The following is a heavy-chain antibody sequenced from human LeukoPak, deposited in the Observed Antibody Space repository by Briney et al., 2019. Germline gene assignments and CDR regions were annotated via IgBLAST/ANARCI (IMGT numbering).Heavy chain of an antibody. CDR1: GFSLSTSGMR. D-gene: IGHD2-2*01. CDR2: IDWDDDK. CDR3: ARTTLVVVPAGTAIYFDY. J-gene: IGHJ4*02. V-gene: IGHV2-70*04. Sequence: ASGPTLVKPTQTLTLTCTFSGFSLSTSGMRVSWIRQPPGKALEWLARIDWDDDKFYSTSLKTRLTISKDTSKNQVVLTMTNMDPVDTATYYCARTTLVVVPAGTAIYFDYWGQGTLVTVSS.